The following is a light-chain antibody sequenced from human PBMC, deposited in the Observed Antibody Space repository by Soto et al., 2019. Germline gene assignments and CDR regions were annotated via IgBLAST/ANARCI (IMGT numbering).Light chain of an antibody. V-gene: IGKV3-15*01. J-gene: IGKJ4*01. CDR1: QNIYSN. CDR3: QHRSNGLT. CDR2: RAS. Sequence: ILMTQSPASLSVSPGERATLSCRASQNIYSNIAWYQQRPGQAPRLLIYRASTRATGVPARFSGSGSGTEFTLTISSLEPEDSAVYYCQHRSNGLTFGGGTKVDIK.